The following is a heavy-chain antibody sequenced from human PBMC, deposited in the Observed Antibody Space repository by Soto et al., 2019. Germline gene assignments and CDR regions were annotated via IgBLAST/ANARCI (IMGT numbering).Heavy chain of an antibody. J-gene: IGHJ4*02. Sequence: GGSLRLSCAASGFTFSSYGMHWVRQAPGKGLEWVAVISYDGSNKYYADSVKGRFTISRDNSKNTLYLQMNSLRAEDTAVYYCAAEVDTVDYWGQGTLVTVSS. CDR1: GFTFSSYG. CDR2: ISYDGSNK. D-gene: IGHD5-18*01. CDR3: AAEVDTVDY. V-gene: IGHV3-30*03.